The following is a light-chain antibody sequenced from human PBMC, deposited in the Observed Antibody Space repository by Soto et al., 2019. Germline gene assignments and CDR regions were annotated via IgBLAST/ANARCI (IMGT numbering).Light chain of an antibody. CDR2: AAS. V-gene: IGKV1-27*01. CDR3: QQYNNWPQT. Sequence: DIQMTQSPSSLSASLGDRVTITCRASQGIRNYLAWYQQKPGKVPKLLIYAASTLQSGVPSRFSASGSGTEFTLTISSLQSEDFEFYYCQQYNNWPQTFGQGTKVDIK. J-gene: IGKJ1*01. CDR1: QGIRNY.